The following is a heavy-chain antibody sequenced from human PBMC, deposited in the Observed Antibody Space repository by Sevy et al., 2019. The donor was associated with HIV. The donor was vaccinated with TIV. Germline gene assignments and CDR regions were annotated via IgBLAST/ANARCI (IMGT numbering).Heavy chain of an antibody. D-gene: IGHD1-26*01. CDR1: GYTFTGYY. Sequence: ASMKVSCKASGYTFTGYYMHWVRQAPGQGLEWMGWINPNSGGTNYAQKFQGRVTMTRDTSISTAYMELSRLRSDDTAVYYCARRMDEGEWELPWRIDVWGQGTTVTVSS. CDR2: INPNSGGT. CDR3: ARRMDEGEWELPWRIDV. V-gene: IGHV1-2*02. J-gene: IGHJ6*02.